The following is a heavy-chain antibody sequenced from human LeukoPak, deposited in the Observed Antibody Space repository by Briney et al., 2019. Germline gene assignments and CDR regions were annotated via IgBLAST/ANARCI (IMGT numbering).Heavy chain of an antibody. CDR2: IYYSGST. D-gene: IGHD2-8*02. CDR1: GGSISSGGYS. J-gene: IGHJ4*02. CDR3: ARGLYWAPYFDY. Sequence: SETLSLTCTVSGGSISSGGYSWSWIRQHPGKGLEWIGYIYYSGSTYYNPSLKSRVTISVDTSKNQFSLKLSSVTAADTAVYYCARGLYWAPYFDYWGQGTLVTVSS. V-gene: IGHV4-31*03.